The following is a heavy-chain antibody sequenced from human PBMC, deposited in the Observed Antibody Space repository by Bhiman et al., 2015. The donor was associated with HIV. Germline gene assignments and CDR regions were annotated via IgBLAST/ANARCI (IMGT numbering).Heavy chain of an antibody. Sequence: EVQLVESGGGLIQPGGSLRLSCAASGFSVSSTYISWVRQAPGKGLEWVSVIYGADNRYYIESVKGRFTISRDNSKNTVFLQMNSLRAEDTAMYYCCRTFEIWGQGTM. CDR1: GFSVSSTY. V-gene: IGHV3-53*01. CDR2: IYGADNR. D-gene: IGHD2-15*01. J-gene: IGHJ3*02. CDR3: CRTFEI.